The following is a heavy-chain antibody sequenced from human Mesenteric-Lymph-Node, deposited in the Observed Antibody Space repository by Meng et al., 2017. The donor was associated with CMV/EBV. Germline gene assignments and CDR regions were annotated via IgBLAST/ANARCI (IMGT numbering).Heavy chain of an antibody. CDR2: INTNSGGT. V-gene: IGHV1-2*02. CDR1: GYTFTGYY. CDR3: AREYSSSSDWFDP. D-gene: IGHD6-6*01. J-gene: IGHJ5*02. Sequence: KASGYTFTGYYMHWVRQAPGQGLEWMGWINTNSGGTNYAQKFQGRVTMTRDTSISTAYMELSRLRSDDTAVYYCAREYSSSSDWFDPWGLGTLVTVSS.